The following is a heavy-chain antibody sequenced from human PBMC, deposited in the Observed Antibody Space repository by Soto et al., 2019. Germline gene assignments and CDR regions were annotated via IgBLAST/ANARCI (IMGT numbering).Heavy chain of an antibody. CDR3: ANRDGGNYYRWYFDS. Sequence: QITLKESGPTLVKPTQTLTVTCTFSGFSLSTSGAGVGWIRQSPGKAPEWLALISWKDEKRYNPGLKSRLTISKYTSKNQVVLTMTDVDPVDTATYVCANRDGGNYYRWYFDSWGQGTLVTVSS. CDR2: ISWKDEK. J-gene: IGHJ4*02. CDR1: GFSLSTSGAG. D-gene: IGHD1-26*01. V-gene: IGHV2-5*01.